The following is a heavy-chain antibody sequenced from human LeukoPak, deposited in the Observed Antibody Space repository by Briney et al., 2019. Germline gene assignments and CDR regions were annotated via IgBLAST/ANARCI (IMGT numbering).Heavy chain of an antibody. CDR3: ARVAPTYYYYYYMDV. J-gene: IGHJ6*03. CDR1: GGSFSGYY. Sequence: WETLSLTCAVYGGSFSGYYWSWIRQPPGKGLEWIGEINHSGSTNYNPSLKSRVTISVDTSKNQFSLKLSSVTAADTAVYYCARVAPTYYYYYYMDVWGKGTTVTVSS. V-gene: IGHV4-34*01. CDR2: INHSGST.